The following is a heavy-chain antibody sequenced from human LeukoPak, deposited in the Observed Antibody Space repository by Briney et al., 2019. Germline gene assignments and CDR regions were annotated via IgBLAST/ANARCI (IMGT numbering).Heavy chain of an antibody. CDR3: ARDSLAFSSSWSSRTFDY. CDR2: IKQDGSEK. CDR1: GFTFSSYE. V-gene: IGHV3-7*01. Sequence: GGSLRLSCAASGFTFSSYEMNWVRQAPGKGLEWVANIKQDGSEKYYVDSVKGRFTISRDNAKNSLYLQMNSLRAEDTAVYYCARDSLAFSSSWSSRTFDYWGQGTLVTVSS. D-gene: IGHD6-13*01. J-gene: IGHJ4*02.